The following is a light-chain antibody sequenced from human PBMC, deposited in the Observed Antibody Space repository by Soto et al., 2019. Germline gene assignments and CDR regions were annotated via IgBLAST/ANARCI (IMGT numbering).Light chain of an antibody. CDR2: EGS. V-gene: IGLV2-23*01. J-gene: IGLJ3*02. CDR3: CSYAGSSTSWV. CDR1: ISDVGSYDL. Sequence: QSALTQPASVSGSPGQSITISCTGTISDVGSYDLVSWYQQHPGKAPKLMIYEGSKRPSGGSSRFSGSKSGNTASLTISGLQAEDEADYYCCSYAGSSTSWVFGGGTKLTVL.